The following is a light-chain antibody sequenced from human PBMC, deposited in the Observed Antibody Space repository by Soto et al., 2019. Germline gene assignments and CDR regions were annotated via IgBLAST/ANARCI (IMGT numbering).Light chain of an antibody. CDR3: QQRYNWPPT. CDR1: QSVSSSY. J-gene: IGKJ1*01. V-gene: IGKV3D-20*02. CDR2: GAS. Sequence: EIVLTQSPGTLSLSPGERATLSCRASQSVSSSYLAWYQQKPGQGPRLLIYGASSRATGIPDRFSGSGSGTDFTLTISSLEPEDSAVYYCQQRYNWPPTFGQGTKVDIK.